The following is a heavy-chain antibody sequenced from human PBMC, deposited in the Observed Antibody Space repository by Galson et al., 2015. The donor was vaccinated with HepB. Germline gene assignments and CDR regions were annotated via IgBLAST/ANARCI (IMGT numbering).Heavy chain of an antibody. J-gene: IGHJ6*02. V-gene: IGHV3-23*01. CDR1: GFTFSSYA. CDR2: ISGSGGST. D-gene: IGHD1-14*01. CDR3: AKALFYNRHYYYGMDV. Sequence: SLRLSCAASGFTFSSYAMSWVRQAPGKGLEWVSAISGSGGSTYYADSVKGRFTISRDNSKNTLYLQMNSLRAEDTAVYYCAKALFYNRHYYYGMDVWGQGTTVTVSS.